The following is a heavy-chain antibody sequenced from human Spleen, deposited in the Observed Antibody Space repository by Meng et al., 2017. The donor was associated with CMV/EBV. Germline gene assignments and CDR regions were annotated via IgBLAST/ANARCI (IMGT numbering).Heavy chain of an antibody. CDR2: ISGSGGST. Sequence: GESLKISCAASGFTFSSYGMSWVRQAPGKGLEWVSVISGSGGSTYYADSVKGRFTISRDNAKKSLYLQMNSLRAEDMALYYCAKDSGSFTGIDYWGQGTLVTVSS. J-gene: IGHJ4*02. D-gene: IGHD1-26*01. CDR1: GFTFSSYG. CDR3: AKDSGSFTGIDY. V-gene: IGHV3-23*01.